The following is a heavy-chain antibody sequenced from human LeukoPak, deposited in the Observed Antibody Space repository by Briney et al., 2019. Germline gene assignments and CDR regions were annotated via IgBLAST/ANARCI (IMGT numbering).Heavy chain of an antibody. Sequence: SETLSLTCSVSGGSITTYYWSWIRQPPGKGLEWIGFIYYSGSTNYNPSLKSRVTISVDTSKNQFSLKLSSVTAADTAVYYCARSRAVHEAYYYGMDVWGQGTTVTVSS. D-gene: IGHD1-1*01. CDR1: GGSITTYY. J-gene: IGHJ6*02. CDR3: ARSRAVHEAYYYGMDV. CDR2: IYYSGST. V-gene: IGHV4-59*01.